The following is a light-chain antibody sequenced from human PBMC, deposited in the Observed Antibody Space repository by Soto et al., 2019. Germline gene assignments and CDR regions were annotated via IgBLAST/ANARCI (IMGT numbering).Light chain of an antibody. CDR1: SSDVGGYNY. J-gene: IGLJ2*01. V-gene: IGLV2-14*01. Sequence: QSALTQPASVSGSPGQSITISCTGTSSDVGGYNYVSWFQQYPGKAPKLMIYEVTNRPSGVSNRFSGSKSGNTASLTISGLQTEDEADYYCSSYTISSSTYVVFGGGTQLTVL. CDR2: EVT. CDR3: SSYTISSSTYVV.